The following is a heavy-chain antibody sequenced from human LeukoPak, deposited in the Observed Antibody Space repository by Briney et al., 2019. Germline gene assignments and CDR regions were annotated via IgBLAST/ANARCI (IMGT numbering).Heavy chain of an antibody. V-gene: IGHV3-11*01. Sequence: GGSLRLSCAASGFTFSDYYMSWIRQAPGKGLEWVSYISSSCSTIYYADSVKGRFTISRDNAKNSLYLQMNSLKTEDTAVYYCTTEEGDSGYETFDYWGQGTLVTVSS. CDR1: GFTFSDYY. CDR3: TTEEGDSGYETFDY. J-gene: IGHJ4*02. CDR2: ISSSCSTI. D-gene: IGHD5-12*01.